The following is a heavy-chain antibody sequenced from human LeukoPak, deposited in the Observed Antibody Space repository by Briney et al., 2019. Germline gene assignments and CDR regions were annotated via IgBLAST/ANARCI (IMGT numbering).Heavy chain of an antibody. J-gene: IGHJ6*02. CDR3: AKPEGIAAAGDYYGMDV. D-gene: IGHD6-13*01. CDR1: GGSFSRYG. V-gene: IGHV1-69*13. CDR2: IIPIFGTA. Sequence: ASVKVSCKASGGSFSRYGISWVRQAPGQGLEWMGGIIPIFGTANYAQKFQGRVTITADESTSTAYMELSSLRSEDTAVYYCAKPEGIAAAGDYYGMDVWGQGTTVTVSS.